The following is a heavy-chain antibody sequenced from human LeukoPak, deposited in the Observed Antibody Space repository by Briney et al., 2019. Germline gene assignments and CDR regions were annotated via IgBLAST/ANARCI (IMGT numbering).Heavy chain of an antibody. J-gene: IGHJ4*02. D-gene: IGHD6-19*01. V-gene: IGHV1-46*01. Sequence: APVKVSCKASGYTFTSYYMHWVRQAPGQGLEWMGIINPSGGSTSYAQKFQGRVTMTRDTSTSTVYMELSSLRSEDTAVYYCARSIAVAGTGDYWGQGTLVTVSS. CDR1: GYTFTSYY. CDR3: ARSIAVAGTGDY. CDR2: INPSGGST.